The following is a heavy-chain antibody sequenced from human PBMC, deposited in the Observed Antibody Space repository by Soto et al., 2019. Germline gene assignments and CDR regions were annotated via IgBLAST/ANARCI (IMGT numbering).Heavy chain of an antibody. CDR3: ATSQKGYNWNYFDH. J-gene: IGHJ4*02. CDR2: IHHSGST. D-gene: IGHD1-20*01. V-gene: IGHV4-59*01. Sequence: SETLSLTCAVSGGSINTYYWSWVRQPPGKGLEWIGNIHHSGSTNYNPSLNSRVTISIDTSENKLSLWLNSVTAADTAVYYCATSQKGYNWNYFDHWGQGALVTVSS. CDR1: GGSINTYY.